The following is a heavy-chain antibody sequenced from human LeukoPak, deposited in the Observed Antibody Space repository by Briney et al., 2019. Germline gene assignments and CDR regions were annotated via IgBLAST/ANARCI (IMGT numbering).Heavy chain of an antibody. CDR2: IIPIFGTA. V-gene: IGHV1-69*05. CDR3: ARVIGYCSGGSCYSGFGWFDP. Sequence: SVKVSCKASGGTFSSYAISWVRQAPGQGLEWMGGIIPIFGTANYAQKFQGRVTITTDESTSTAYMELSSLRSEDTAVYYCARVIGYCSGGSCYSGFGWFDPWGQGTLVTVSS. D-gene: IGHD2-15*01. J-gene: IGHJ5*02. CDR1: GGTFSSYA.